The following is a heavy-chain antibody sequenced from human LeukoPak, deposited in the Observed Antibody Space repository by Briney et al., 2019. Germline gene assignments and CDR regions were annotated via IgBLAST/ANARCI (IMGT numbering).Heavy chain of an antibody. J-gene: IGHJ6*03. CDR3: ARGYCSGGSCYSYYYYNYMDV. V-gene: IGHV4-39*07. D-gene: IGHD2-15*01. Sequence: SETLSLTCTVSGDSISSSTYYWGWIRQPPGKGLEWIGSIYHSGSTYYNPSLKSRVTISVDTSKNQFSLKLSSVTAADTAVYYCARGYCSGGSCYSYYYYNYMDVWGKGTTVTVSS. CDR1: GDSISSSTYY. CDR2: IYHSGST.